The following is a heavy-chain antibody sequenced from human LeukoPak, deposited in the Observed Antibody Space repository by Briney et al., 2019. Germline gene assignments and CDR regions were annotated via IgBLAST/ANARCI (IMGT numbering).Heavy chain of an antibody. CDR2: MNPNSGNT. CDR1: GYTFTSYD. D-gene: IGHD2-8*01. V-gene: IGHV1-8*03. J-gene: IGHJ4*02. Sequence: ASVKVSCKASGYTFTSYDINWVRQATGQGLEWMGWMNPNSGNTGYAQKFQGRVTITRNTSISTAYLELRSLRSEDTAVYYCARGCTNGVCYTHGYWGQGTLVTVSS. CDR3: ARGCTNGVCYTHGY.